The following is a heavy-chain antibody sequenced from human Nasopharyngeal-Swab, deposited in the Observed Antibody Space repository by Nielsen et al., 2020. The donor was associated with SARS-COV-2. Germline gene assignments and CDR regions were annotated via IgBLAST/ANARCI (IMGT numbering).Heavy chain of an antibody. CDR3: AKDGVVRGDALDL. Sequence: GSLKISCAASGFTFHIYAIAWVRRAPGRGLQWVTGVSASGGSTYYTDSVKGRFSISRDNSKNTLFLQMHSLRVEDTAVYYCAKDGVVRGDALDLWGQGTMVTVSS. CDR1: GFTFHIYA. CDR2: VSASGGST. D-gene: IGHD3-10*01. V-gene: IGHV3-23*01. J-gene: IGHJ3*01.